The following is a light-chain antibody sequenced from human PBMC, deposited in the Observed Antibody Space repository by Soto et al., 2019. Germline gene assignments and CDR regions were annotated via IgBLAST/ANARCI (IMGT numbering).Light chain of an antibody. J-gene: IGKJ1*01. CDR1: HSITNR. V-gene: IGKV1-5*01. Sequence: DIQMTQSPSTLSASVGDRVAITCRASHSITNRLAWYQLKPGKAPMVLIYDDVYLESGVPSRFSGSGYGTEFTLTISSLQPDDFATYCCQHYGGMWTFGQGTKVEMK. CDR3: QHYGGMWT. CDR2: DDV.